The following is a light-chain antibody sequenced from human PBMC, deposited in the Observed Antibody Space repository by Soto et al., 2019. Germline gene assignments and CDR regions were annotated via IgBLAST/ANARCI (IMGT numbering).Light chain of an antibody. J-gene: IGKJ1*01. V-gene: IGKV1-5*03. CDR2: KAS. CDR3: QQYNSYPWT. CDR1: QSISSW. Sequence: DIQMTQSPSTLSASVGDRVTITCRASQSISSWLAWYQQKPGKAPKLLIYKASSLESGVPSRFSGSGSGTEFTLTISSLQPDEFATYYCQQYNSYPWTFGHGTKVELQ.